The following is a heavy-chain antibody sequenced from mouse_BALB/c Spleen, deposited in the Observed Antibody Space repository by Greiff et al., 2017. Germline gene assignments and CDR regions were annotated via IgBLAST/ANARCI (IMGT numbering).Heavy chain of an antibody. CDR2: IRNKANGYTT. V-gene: IGHV7-3*02. CDR3: ARDKGEGYFDY. Sequence: VQLKESGGGLVQPGGSLRLSCATSGFTFTDYYMSWVRQPPGKALEWLGFIRNKANGYTTEYSASVKGRFTISRDNSQSILYLQMNTLRAEDSATYYCARDKGEGYFDYWGQGTTLTVSS. J-gene: IGHJ2*01. CDR1: GFTFTDYY.